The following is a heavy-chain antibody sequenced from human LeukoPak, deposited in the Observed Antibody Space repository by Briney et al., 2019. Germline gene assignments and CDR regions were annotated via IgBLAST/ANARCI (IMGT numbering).Heavy chain of an antibody. J-gene: IGHJ5*02. CDR3: AREDPTCSSTSCYTRWFDP. Sequence: ASVKVSCKASGYTFTRYYMHWVRQAPGQGREWRGWINPNSGGTNYAQKFQGRVTMTRDTSISTAYMDLSRLRSDETAVYYCAREDPTCSSTSCYTRWFDPWGQGTLVTVSS. CDR2: INPNSGGT. CDR1: GYTFTRYY. V-gene: IGHV1-2*02. D-gene: IGHD2-2*02.